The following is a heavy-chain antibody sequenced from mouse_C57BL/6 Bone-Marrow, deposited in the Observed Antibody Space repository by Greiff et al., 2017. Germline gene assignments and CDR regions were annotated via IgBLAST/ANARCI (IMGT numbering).Heavy chain of an antibody. D-gene: IGHD1-1*01. CDR3: ARDYGSSYWFAY. CDR2: INPNNGGT. V-gene: IGHV1-26*01. J-gene: IGHJ3*01. CDR1: GYTFTDYY. Sequence: EVQLQQSGPELVKPGASVKISCKASGYTFTDYYMNWVKQSHGKSLEWMGDINPNNGGTSYNQKFKGKATLTVDKSSSTAYMELRSLTSEDSSVYYCARDYGSSYWFAYWGQGTLVTVSA.